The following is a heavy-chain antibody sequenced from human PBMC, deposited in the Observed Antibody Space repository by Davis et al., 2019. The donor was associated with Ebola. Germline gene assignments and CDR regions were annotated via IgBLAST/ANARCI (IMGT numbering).Heavy chain of an antibody. CDR3: ARGIGSHYYDSSGYGIYYYYYGMDV. Sequence: MPSETLSLTCAVYGGSFSGYYWSWIRQPPGKGLEWIGEINHSGSTNYNPSLKSRVTISVDTSKNQFSLKLSSVTAADTAVYYCARGIGSHYYDSSGYGIYYYYYGMDVWGQGTTVTVSS. CDR2: INHSGST. V-gene: IGHV4-34*01. J-gene: IGHJ6*02. CDR1: GGSFSGYY. D-gene: IGHD3-22*01.